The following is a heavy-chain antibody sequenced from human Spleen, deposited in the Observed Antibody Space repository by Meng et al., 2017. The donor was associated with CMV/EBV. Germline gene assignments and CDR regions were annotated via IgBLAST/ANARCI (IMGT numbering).Heavy chain of an antibody. CDR2: IGSSNSYI. Sequence: GESLKISCAASGFTFSSYSMKWVRQAPGKGLEWVSCIGSSNSYIYYADSVKGRFTISRDNAKNSLYLQMNSLRAEDTALYYCARDRRLGTTSYFDSWGQGALVTVSS. J-gene: IGHJ4*02. D-gene: IGHD1-26*01. CDR1: GFTFSSYS. CDR3: ARDRRLGTTSYFDS. V-gene: IGHV3-21*04.